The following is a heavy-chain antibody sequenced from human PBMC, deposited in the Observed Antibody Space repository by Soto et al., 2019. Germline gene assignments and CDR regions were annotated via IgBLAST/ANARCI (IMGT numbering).Heavy chain of an antibody. J-gene: IGHJ6*02. CDR3: AKDVAAAGPYYYYGMDV. V-gene: IGHV3-23*01. CDR1: GFTFSSYA. Sequence: EVQLLESGGGLVQPGGSLRLSCAASGFTFSSYAMSWVRQAPGKGLEWVSAISGSGGTTYYADSVKGRFTISRDNPKNTLYLQMNSLRAEDTAVYYCAKDVAAAGPYYYYGMDVWGQGTTVTVSS. CDR2: ISGSGGTT. D-gene: IGHD6-13*01.